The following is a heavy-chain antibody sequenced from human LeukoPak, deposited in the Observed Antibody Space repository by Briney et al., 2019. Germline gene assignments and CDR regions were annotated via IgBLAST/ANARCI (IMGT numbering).Heavy chain of an antibody. CDR3: ARVNLRGSQYNWFDP. D-gene: IGHD1-26*01. J-gene: IGHJ5*02. V-gene: IGHV1-69*06. Sequence: QAPGQXXXXXXXITPIIDSAKYAQNFQDRVTITADKSTSTVYMELSSLRSEDTAVYFCARVNLRGSQYNWFDPWGQGTLVTVSS. CDR2: ITPIIDSA.